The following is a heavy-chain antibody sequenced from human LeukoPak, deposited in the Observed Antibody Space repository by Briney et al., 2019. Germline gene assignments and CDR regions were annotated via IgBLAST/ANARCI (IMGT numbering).Heavy chain of an antibody. CDR3: VKDLRAVNYYGMDV. CDR1: GFPFYDYA. CDR2: ISWNGGSI. Sequence: GGSLRLSCAASGFPFYDYAMLWVRQAPGKGLEGVSCISWNGGSIGYTDSVRGRFTISRDNEKNSLYLQMNSLRAEDTAVYYCVKDLRAVNYYGMDVWGKGTTVIVSS. D-gene: IGHD6-19*01. V-gene: IGHV3-9*01. J-gene: IGHJ6*04.